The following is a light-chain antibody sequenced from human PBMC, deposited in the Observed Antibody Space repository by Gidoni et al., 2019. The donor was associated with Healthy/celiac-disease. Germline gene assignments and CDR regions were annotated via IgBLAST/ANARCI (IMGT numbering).Light chain of an antibody. Sequence: IVMTQSPATLSVSPGERATLSCRASQSGSSNLAWYQQKPGQAPRLLIYGASTRATGIPARFRGSGSGTEFTLTISSLQSEDVAVYYCQQYNNWPPSFDQXTKLEIK. CDR3: QQYNNWPPS. V-gene: IGKV3-15*01. CDR2: GAS. J-gene: IGKJ2*03. CDR1: QSGSSN.